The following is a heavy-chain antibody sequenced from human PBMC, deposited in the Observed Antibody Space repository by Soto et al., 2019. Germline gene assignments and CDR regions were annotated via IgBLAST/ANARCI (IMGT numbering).Heavy chain of an antibody. CDR3: ARAYSSGWYWFDP. J-gene: IGHJ5*02. CDR2: INAGNGNT. Sequence: QVQLVQSGAEVKKPGASVKVSCKASGYTFTSYAMHWVRQAPGQRLEWMRWINAGNGNTKYSQKFQGRVTITRDTSASTAYMELSSLRSEDTAVYYCARAYSSGWYWFDPWGQGTLVTVSS. D-gene: IGHD6-19*01. CDR1: GYTFTSYA. V-gene: IGHV1-3*01.